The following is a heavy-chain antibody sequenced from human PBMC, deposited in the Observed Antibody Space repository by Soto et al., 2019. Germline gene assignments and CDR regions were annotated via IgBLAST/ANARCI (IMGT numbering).Heavy chain of an antibody. D-gene: IGHD5-12*01. Sequence: GGSLRLSCAASGFTFSSYAMIWVRQAPGKGLEWVSAIRGSGGSTYYADSVKGRFTISRDNSKNTLYLQMNSLRVEDTAVYYCAKVCRDGYNCLDYWGQGTLVTVS. CDR1: GFTFSSYA. CDR3: AKVCRDGYNCLDY. J-gene: IGHJ4*02. V-gene: IGHV3-23*01. CDR2: IRGSGGST.